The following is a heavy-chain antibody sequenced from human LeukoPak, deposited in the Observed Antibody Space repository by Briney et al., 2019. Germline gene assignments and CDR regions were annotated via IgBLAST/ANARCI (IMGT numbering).Heavy chain of an antibody. Sequence: GGSLRLSCAASGFTFSSFWMGWVRQAPGKGLDWVANINQYGSEIHYVDSVQGRFTISRDNSKNTVYMQMSSLRAEDTATYYCAKDYCRDGNCPFPFLDSWGQGTQVTVSS. J-gene: IGHJ4*02. CDR1: GFTFSSFW. V-gene: IGHV3-7*03. CDR2: INQYGSEI. D-gene: IGHD2-15*01. CDR3: AKDYCRDGNCPFPFLDS.